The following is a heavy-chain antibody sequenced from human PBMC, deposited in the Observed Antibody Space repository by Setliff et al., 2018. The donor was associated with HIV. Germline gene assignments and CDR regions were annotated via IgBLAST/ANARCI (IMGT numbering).Heavy chain of an antibody. D-gene: IGHD3-22*01. V-gene: IGHV4-31*11. CDR2: IYYSGST. Sequence: SETLSLTCAVSGYSISSGYYWSWIRQPPGKGLEWIGHIYYSGSTYYNPSLKSRVTISVDTSKNQFSLKLTSVTAADTAVYYCARDLDYDTRASDAFDIWGQGTMVTVSS. CDR3: ARDLDYDTRASDAFDI. J-gene: IGHJ3*02. CDR1: GYSISSGYY.